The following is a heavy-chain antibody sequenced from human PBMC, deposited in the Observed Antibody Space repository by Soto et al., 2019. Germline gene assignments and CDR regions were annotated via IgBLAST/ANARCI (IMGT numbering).Heavy chain of an antibody. CDR1: GLNFKNYD. D-gene: IGHD2-15*01. CDR2: LSYDETQA. Sequence: PGGSLRLSCVASGLNFKNYDMHWVRQSPGKGLEWLALLSYDETQAFYAESLGGRFTISRDNSKNTLYLQLNSLRTADTAIYCWVKGYCSISCPNYDPPKQFDSWGQGTLVTVSS. CDR3: VKGYCSISCPNYDPPKQFDS. J-gene: IGHJ4*02. V-gene: IGHV3-30*14.